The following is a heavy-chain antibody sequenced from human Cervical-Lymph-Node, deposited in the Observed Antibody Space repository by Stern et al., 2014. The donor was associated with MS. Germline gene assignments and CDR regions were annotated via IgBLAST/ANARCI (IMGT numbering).Heavy chain of an antibody. CDR2: ISSSSSTI. CDR1: GFTFSSYS. CDR3: ARGAEDVGATLLYYFDY. V-gene: IGHV3-48*02. D-gene: IGHD1-26*01. J-gene: IGHJ4*02. Sequence: EVQLVESGGGLVQPGGSLRLSCAASGFTFSSYSMNWVRQAPGKGLEWVSYISSSSSTIYYADSVKGRFTISRDNAKNSLYLQMNSLRDEDTAVYYCARGAEDVGATLLYYFDYWGQGTLVTVSS.